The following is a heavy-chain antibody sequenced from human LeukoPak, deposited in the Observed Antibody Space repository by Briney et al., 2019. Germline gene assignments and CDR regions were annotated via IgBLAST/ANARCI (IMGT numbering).Heavy chain of an antibody. Sequence: ASVKVPCKASGYTFTNSDINWVRQAPGQGLEWMGWMNPNSGKTGYARKFQGRVTFTRNSSISTAYMDLSSLRFEDTAVYYCARGVRFSDFYYYMDVWGQGTTVTVSS. CDR2: MNPNSGKT. CDR1: GYTFTNSD. CDR3: ARGVRFSDFYYYMDV. D-gene: IGHD3-3*01. J-gene: IGHJ6*03. V-gene: IGHV1-8*03.